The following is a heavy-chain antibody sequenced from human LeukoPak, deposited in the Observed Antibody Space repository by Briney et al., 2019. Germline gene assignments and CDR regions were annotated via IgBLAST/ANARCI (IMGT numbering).Heavy chain of an antibody. D-gene: IGHD4-11*01. CDR1: GYTFTGYY. CDR2: INPNSGGT. CDR3: ARVGGSNDYKSRYYYYGMDV. Sequence: ASVTVSCKASGYTFTGYYMHWVRQAPGQGLECMGWINPNSGGTNYAQKFQGRVTMTRDTSISTAYMELSRLRSDDTAVYYCARVGGSNDYKSRYYYYGMDVWGQGTTVTVSS. V-gene: IGHV1-2*02. J-gene: IGHJ6*02.